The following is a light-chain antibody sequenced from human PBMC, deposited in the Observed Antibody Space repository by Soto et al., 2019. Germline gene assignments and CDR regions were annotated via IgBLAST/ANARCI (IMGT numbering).Light chain of an antibody. CDR3: TSYTSNTTWV. CDR1: SSDVGRYNY. J-gene: IGLJ3*02. CDR2: EVR. Sequence: QSVLTQPAAVSGPPGRSITISCTGTSSDVGRYNYVSWYQQHSGKAPKLVIYEVRNRPSGISNRFSASKSGNTASLTISGLQAEDEADYYCTSYTSNTTWVFGGGTKLTVL. V-gene: IGLV2-14*01.